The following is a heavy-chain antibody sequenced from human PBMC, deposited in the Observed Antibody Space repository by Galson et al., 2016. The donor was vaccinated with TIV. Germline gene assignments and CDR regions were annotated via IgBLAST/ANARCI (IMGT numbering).Heavy chain of an antibody. J-gene: IGHJ4*02. CDR3: ARTYDTIHYQFYFEF. Sequence: QSGAEVKKPGESLKISCKASGYSFTTYGISWVRQAPGQGLEWMGWISAHSGHTDYAQKLQGRVTMTTDTATNTAYMELRSLRSDDTAVYYCARTYDTIHYQFYFEFWGQGTLVTVAS. CDR1: GYSFTTYG. D-gene: IGHD3-22*01. CDR2: ISAHSGHT. V-gene: IGHV1-18*01.